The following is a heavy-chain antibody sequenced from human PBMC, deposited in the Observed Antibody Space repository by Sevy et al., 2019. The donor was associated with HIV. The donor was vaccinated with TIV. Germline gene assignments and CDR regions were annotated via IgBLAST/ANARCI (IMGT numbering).Heavy chain of an antibody. V-gene: IGHV3-11*06. J-gene: IGHJ4*02. CDR1: GFTFSDYY. CDR3: ARALSGGGLRYFLDF. CDR2: ISSSSSYT. Sequence: GGSLRLSCAASGFTFSDYYMSWIRQAPGKGLEWVSYISSSSSYTNYADSVKGRFTISRDNAKNSLYLQMNSLRAEDTAVYYWARALSGGGLRYFLDFWGQGTLVTVSS. D-gene: IGHD2-8*02.